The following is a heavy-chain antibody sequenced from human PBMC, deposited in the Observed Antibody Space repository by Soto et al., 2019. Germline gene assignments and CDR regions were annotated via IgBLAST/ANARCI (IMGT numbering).Heavy chain of an antibody. CDR2: ISYDGSNK. V-gene: IGHV3-30-3*01. CDR1: GFTFSSYA. CDR3: ARDGVLLDYGSGSLFDY. J-gene: IGHJ4*02. D-gene: IGHD3-10*01. Sequence: QVQLVESGGGVVQPGRSLRLSCAASGFTFSSYAMHWVRQAPGKGLGWVAVISYDGSNKYYADSVKGRFTISRDNSKKTLYLQMNSLRAEDTAVYYCARDGVLLDYGSGSLFDYWGQGTLVTVSS.